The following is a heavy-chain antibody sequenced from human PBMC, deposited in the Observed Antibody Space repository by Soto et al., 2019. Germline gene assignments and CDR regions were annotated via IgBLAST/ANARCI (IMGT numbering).Heavy chain of an antibody. V-gene: IGHV3-30*18. D-gene: IGHD2-15*01. CDR1: GFTFSSYG. CDR2: ISYDGSNK. Sequence: GGSLRLSCAASGFTFSSYGMHWVRQAPGKGLEWVAVISYDGSNKYYADSVKGRFTISRDNSKNTLYLQMNSLRAEDTAVYYCAKEDIVVVVAATHYGMDVWGQGTTVTVSS. J-gene: IGHJ6*02. CDR3: AKEDIVVVVAATHYGMDV.